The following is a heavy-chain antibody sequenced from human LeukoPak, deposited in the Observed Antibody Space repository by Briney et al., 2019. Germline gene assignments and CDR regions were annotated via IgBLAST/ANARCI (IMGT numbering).Heavy chain of an antibody. D-gene: IGHD2-2*02. V-gene: IGHV5-51*01. J-gene: IGHJ6*03. Sequence: GESLKISCKGSGYSFTSYWIGWVRQMPGKGLEWMGIIYPGDSDTRYSPSFQGQVTISADKSISTAYLQWSSLNASDTAMYYCARHRYQLLYNHYYYMDVWGKGTTVTVSS. CDR1: GYSFTSYW. CDR2: IYPGDSDT. CDR3: ARHRYQLLYNHYYYMDV.